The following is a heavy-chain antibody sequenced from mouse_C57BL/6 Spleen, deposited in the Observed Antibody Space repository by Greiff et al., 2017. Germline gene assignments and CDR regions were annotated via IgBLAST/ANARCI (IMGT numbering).Heavy chain of an antibody. D-gene: IGHD1-1*02. CDR1: GYTFTSYW. V-gene: IGHV1-59*01. CDR2: IDPSDSYT. Sequence: QVQLKQPGAELVRPGTSVKLSCKASGYTFTSYWMHWVKQRPGQGLEWIGVIDPSDSYTNYNQKFKGKATLTVDTSSSTAYMQLSSLTSEDSAVYYCARKGANYGDAMDYWGQGTSVTVSS. CDR3: ARKGANYGDAMDY. J-gene: IGHJ4*01.